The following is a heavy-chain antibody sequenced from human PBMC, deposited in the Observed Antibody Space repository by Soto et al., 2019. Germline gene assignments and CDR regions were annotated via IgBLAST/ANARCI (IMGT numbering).Heavy chain of an antibody. CDR1: GGSISSYD. CDR3: ARRYGPGFDY. V-gene: IGHV4-59*08. D-gene: IGHD4-17*01. J-gene: IGHJ4*02. Sequence: SETLALTCTVSGGSISSYDWSWIRQPPGKGLEWIGYIYYSGSTNYNPSLKSRVTISVDTSKNQFSLKLSSVTAADTAVYYCARRYGPGFDYWGQGILVTVSS. CDR2: IYYSGST.